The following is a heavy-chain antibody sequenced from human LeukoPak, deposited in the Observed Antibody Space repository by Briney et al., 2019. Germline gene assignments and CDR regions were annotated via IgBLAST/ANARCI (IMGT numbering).Heavy chain of an antibody. D-gene: IGHD3-3*01. CDR1: GGSISSGSYY. J-gene: IGHJ4*02. V-gene: IGHV4-61*02. Sequence: SETLSLTCTVSGGSISSGSYYWSWIRQPAGKGLEWIGRIYTSGSTNYNPSLKSRVTISVDTSKNQFSLKLSSVTAADTAVYYCARDLSGVGIDYWGQGTLVTVSS. CDR3: ARDLSGVGIDY. CDR2: IYTSGST.